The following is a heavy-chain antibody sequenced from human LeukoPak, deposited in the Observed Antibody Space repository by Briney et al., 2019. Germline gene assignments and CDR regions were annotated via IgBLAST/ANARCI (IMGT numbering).Heavy chain of an antibody. D-gene: IGHD3-10*01. CDR3: AFGASDAFDI. V-gene: IGHV4-38-2*02. CDR2: IYHSGSA. CDR1: GYSISSGYY. Sequence: IPSETLSLTCTVSGYSISSGYYWGWIRQPPGQGLEWIGGIYHSGSAYYNPSLKSRVTISVDTSKNQFSLKLSSVTAADTAVYYCAFGASDAFDIWGQGTMVTVSS. J-gene: IGHJ3*02.